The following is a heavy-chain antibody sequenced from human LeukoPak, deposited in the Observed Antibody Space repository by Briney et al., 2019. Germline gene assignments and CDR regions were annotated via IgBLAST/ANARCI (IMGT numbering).Heavy chain of an antibody. CDR1: GYNFTSYW. CDR3: ASFHTSAWYVVGY. Sequence: GESLKISCKGSGYNFTSYWIGWVRQMPGKGLEWMGIIYPGDSDTRYSPSFQGQVTFSADKSISTAYLQWSSLKASDTAIYYCASFHTSAWYVVGYWGQGTLVTVSS. J-gene: IGHJ4*02. V-gene: IGHV5-51*01. CDR2: IYPGDSDT. D-gene: IGHD6-19*01.